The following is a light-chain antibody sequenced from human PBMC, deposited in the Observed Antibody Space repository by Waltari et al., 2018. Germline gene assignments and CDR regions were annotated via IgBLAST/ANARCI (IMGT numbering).Light chain of an antibody. Sequence: QSALTQPPSASGSPGQSVTISCAGPSSDVGGYNSVSWYQQYPGNAPKAMIYGVNKRPSGVPDRFSGSKSGNTASLTVSGLQAEDEADYYCSSYVGYKNNYVFGTGTKVTVL. CDR2: GVN. CDR3: SSYVGYKNNYV. V-gene: IGLV2-8*01. CDR1: SSDVGGYNS. J-gene: IGLJ1*01.